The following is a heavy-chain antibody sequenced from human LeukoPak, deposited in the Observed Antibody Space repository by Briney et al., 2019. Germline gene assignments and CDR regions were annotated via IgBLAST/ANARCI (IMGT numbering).Heavy chain of an antibody. V-gene: IGHV3-23*01. CDR1: GFTFSSYG. CDR2: ISGSGDST. CDR3: ARDSRSGGYLTRYYYGMDV. J-gene: IGHJ6*02. Sequence: GGSLRLPCAASGFTFSSYGMSWVRQAPGKGLEWVSAISGSGDSTYYADSVKGRFTISRDNSKSTLYLQMNSLRAEDTAVYYCARDSRSGGYLTRYYYGMDVWGQGTTVTVSS. D-gene: IGHD3-22*01.